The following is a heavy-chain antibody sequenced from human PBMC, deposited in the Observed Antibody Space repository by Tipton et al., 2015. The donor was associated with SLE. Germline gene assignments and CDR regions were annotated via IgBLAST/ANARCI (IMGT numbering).Heavy chain of an antibody. CDR3: ARVDDFPTTWRFDP. D-gene: IGHD3-3*01. Sequence: LRLSCTVSGGSISYYYWSWIRQPPGKGLEWIGYIYYSGSTYYNPSLKSRVTISVDTSKNQFSLKLSSVTAADTAVYYCARVDDFPTTWRFDPWGQGTLVTVSS. CDR1: GGSISYYY. J-gene: IGHJ5*02. V-gene: IGHV4-59*12. CDR2: IYYSGST.